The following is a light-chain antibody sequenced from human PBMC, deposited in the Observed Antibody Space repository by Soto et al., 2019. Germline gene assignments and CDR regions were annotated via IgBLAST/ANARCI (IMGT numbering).Light chain of an antibody. J-gene: IGKJ4*01. V-gene: IGKV3-15*01. CDR1: QSVSSN. Sequence: EIVMTQSPATLSVSPGERATLSCRASQSVSSNLAWYQQKPGQAHRLLIYGASTRATGIPARFSGSGSGTEFTLTISSLQSEDFAFYYCQQYNNCPLTFGGGTKVEIK. CDR2: GAS. CDR3: QQYNNCPLT.